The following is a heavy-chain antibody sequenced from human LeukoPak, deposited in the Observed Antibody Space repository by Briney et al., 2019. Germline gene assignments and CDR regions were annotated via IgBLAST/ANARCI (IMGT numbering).Heavy chain of an antibody. V-gene: IGHV1-46*01. CDR1: GYTFTSYY. D-gene: IGHD6-13*01. CDR2: INPSGGST. J-gene: IGHJ4*02. CDR3: ATDPNPYSSTSGYFDF. Sequence: ASVKVSCKASGYTFTSYYMHWVRQAPGQGLEWMGIINPSGGSTSYAQKFQGRVTMTRDESSNTASLDLSSLTSEDTAVYYCATDPNPYSSTSGYFDFWGQGTLVTVSS.